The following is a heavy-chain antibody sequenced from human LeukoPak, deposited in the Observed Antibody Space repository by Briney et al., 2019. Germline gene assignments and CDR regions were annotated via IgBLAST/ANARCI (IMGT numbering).Heavy chain of an antibody. J-gene: IGHJ4*02. V-gene: IGHV4-34*01. D-gene: IGHD6-6*01. CDR3: ARGGRAARTFDY. Sequence: SSETLSLTCAVYGGSFSGYYWSWIRQPPGKGLEWIGEINHSGSTNYNPSLKSRVTISVDTSKNQFSLKLSSVTAADTAVYYCARGGRAARTFDYWGQGTLVTVSS. CDR1: GGSFSGYY. CDR2: INHSGST.